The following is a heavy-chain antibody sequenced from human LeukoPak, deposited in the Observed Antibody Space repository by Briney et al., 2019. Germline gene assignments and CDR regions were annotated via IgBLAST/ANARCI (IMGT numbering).Heavy chain of an antibody. V-gene: IGHV4-59*08. CDR3: ARHEGGARKNAFDI. CDR2: IYYSGST. Sequence: KPSETLSLTCTVSGGSISSYYWSWIRQPPGKGLEWIGYIYYSGSTNFNPSLKSRVTISVDTSKNQFSLKLSSVTAADTAVYYCARHEGGARKNAFDIWGQGTMVTVSS. CDR1: GGSISSYY. D-gene: IGHD1-26*01. J-gene: IGHJ3*02.